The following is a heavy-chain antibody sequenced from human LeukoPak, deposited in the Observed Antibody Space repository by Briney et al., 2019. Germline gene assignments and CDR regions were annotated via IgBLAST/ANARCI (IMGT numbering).Heavy chain of an antibody. CDR3: AKDREAEAEGAIDY. D-gene: IGHD3-16*01. CDR2: ISWNSGSI. V-gene: IGHV3-9*01. J-gene: IGHJ4*02. CDR1: GFTFDDYA. Sequence: SGGSLRLSCAASGFTFDDYAMHWVRQAPGKGLEWVSGISWNSGSIGYADSVKGRFTISRDNAKNSLYLQMNSLRAEDTALYYCAKDREAEAEGAIDYWGQGTLVTVSS.